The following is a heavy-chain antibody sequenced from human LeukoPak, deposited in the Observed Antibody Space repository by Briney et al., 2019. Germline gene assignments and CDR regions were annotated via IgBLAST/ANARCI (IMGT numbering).Heavy chain of an antibody. D-gene: IGHD3-10*01. CDR3: ARGSNSGALFDY. V-gene: IGHV3-33*01. J-gene: IGHJ4*02. Sequence: PGRSLRLSCAASGFTFSSYVMHWVRQAPGKGLEWVAVLWFDGSNKYYADSAKGRFTISRDNSKNTLYLQMNSLRAEDTAVYYCARGSNSGALFDYWGQGSLVTVSS. CDR2: LWFDGSNK. CDR1: GFTFSSYV.